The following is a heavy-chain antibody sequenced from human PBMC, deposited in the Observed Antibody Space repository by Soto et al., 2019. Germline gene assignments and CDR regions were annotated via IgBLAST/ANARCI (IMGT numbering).Heavy chain of an antibody. CDR1: GGSISSYY. Sequence: SEILSLTCTVSGGSISSYYWSWIRQPPGKGLEWIGYIYYTGTTTYNPSIKSRVTISVDSSKNQFSLNLTSVSAADTDVYYCARLGGFYQSLDSWGQGTLVTVSS. D-gene: IGHD3-22*01. CDR2: IYYTGTT. V-gene: IGHV4-59*08. J-gene: IGHJ5*01. CDR3: ARLGGFYQSLDS.